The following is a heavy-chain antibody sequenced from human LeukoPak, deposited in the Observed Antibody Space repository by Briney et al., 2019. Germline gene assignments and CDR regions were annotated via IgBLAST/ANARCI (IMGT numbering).Heavy chain of an antibody. CDR1: GGSISSYH. V-gene: IGHV4-4*07. CDR2: IYTSGST. D-gene: IGHD4-17*01. Sequence: PSETLSLTCTVSGGSISSYHWSWIRQPAGKGLEWIGRIYTSGSTNYNPSLKSRVTTSVDTSKNQFSLKLSSVTAADTAVYYCAGEPFTPYGDYDPSYFDYWGQGTLVTVSS. J-gene: IGHJ4*02. CDR3: AGEPFTPYGDYDPSYFDY.